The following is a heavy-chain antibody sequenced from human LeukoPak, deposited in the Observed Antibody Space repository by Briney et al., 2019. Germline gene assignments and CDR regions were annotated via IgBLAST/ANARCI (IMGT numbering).Heavy chain of an antibody. CDR3: ARASPVTRDAFDI. D-gene: IGHD4-11*01. J-gene: IGHJ3*02. V-gene: IGHV1-46*01. CDR1: GYTFTSYY. Sequence: ASVKVSCKASGYTFTSYYMHWVRQAPGQGLEWMGIINPSGGSTSYAQKFQGRVTMIRDTSTSTVYMELSSLRSEDTAVYYCARASPVTRDAFDIWGQGTMVTVSS. CDR2: INPSGGST.